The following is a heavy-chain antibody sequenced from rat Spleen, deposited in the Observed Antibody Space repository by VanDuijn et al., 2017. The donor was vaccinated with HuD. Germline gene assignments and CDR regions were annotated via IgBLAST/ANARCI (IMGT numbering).Heavy chain of an antibody. CDR1: GFIFSNFV. CDR2: ISQGRDNT. D-gene: IGHD1-11*01. J-gene: IGHJ3*01. CDR3: ARHGGLRYWFAY. Sequence: EVQLVESGGGLVQPGGSLKLSCAASGFIFSNFVMAWVRQAPTKGLEWVASISQGRDNTFYRESVKGRFTISRDNAKNTQYLQMDSLRSEDTATYYCARHGGLRYWFAYWGQGTLVTVSS. V-gene: IGHV5S13*01.